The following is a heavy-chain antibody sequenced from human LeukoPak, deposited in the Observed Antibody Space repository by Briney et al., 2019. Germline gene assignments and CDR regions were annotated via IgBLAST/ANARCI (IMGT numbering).Heavy chain of an antibody. CDR2: IYYSGST. CDR3: ARHDPIVGTPDAFDI. D-gene: IGHD1-26*01. CDR1: GGSISTYY. Sequence: SETLSLTCTVSGGSISTYYWSWIRQPPGKGLEWIGYIYYSGSTNYNPSLKSRVTISVDTSKNQFSLKLSSVTAADTAVYYCARHDPIVGTPDAFDIWGQGTMVTVSS. V-gene: IGHV4-59*01. J-gene: IGHJ3*02.